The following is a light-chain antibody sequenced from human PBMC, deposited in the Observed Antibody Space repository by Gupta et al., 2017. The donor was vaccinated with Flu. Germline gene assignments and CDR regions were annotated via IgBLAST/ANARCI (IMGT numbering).Light chain of an antibody. J-gene: IGLJ2*01. Sequence: NFMLTQPQSVSESLGKTVTISCTRSSDSIASNYVQWYQQRPGTSPTNVIYEDDQRPSGVPERVSGSIDRSSNSASLTISGLKTEDEADYYCQSYEVFGGGTKLTVL. V-gene: IGLV6-57*01. CDR3: QSYEV. CDR1: SDSIASNY. CDR2: EDD.